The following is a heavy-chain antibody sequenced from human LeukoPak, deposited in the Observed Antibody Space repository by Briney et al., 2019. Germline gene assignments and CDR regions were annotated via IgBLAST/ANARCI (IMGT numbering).Heavy chain of an antibody. CDR2: IYSGGST. V-gene: IGHV3-66*01. CDR1: GFTVSSNY. Sequence: PGGSLRLSCAASGFTVSSNYMSWVRQAPGKGLEWVSVIYSGGSTYYADSVKGRFTISRDNSKNTLYLQMNSLRAEDTAVYYCARGHAHSSSWYGALDYWGQGILVTVSS. CDR3: ARGHAHSSSWYGALDY. J-gene: IGHJ4*02. D-gene: IGHD6-13*01.